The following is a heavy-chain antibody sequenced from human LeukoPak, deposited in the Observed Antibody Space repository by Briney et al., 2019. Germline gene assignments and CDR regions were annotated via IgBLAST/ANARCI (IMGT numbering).Heavy chain of an antibody. CDR2: INSDGSST. V-gene: IGHV3-74*01. CDR3: ARDRDRFWNDANDAFDI. D-gene: IGHD1-1*01. Sequence: GGSLRLSCAASGFTLNSYWMHWVRQAPGKGLVWVSRINSDGSSTSYADSVKGRFTISRDNAKNTLYLQMNSLRAEDTAVYYCARDRDRFWNDANDAFDIWGQGTMVTVSS. CDR1: GFTLNSYW. J-gene: IGHJ3*02.